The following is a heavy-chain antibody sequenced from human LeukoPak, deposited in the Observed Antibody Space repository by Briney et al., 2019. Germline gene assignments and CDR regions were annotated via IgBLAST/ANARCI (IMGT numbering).Heavy chain of an antibody. Sequence: GGSLRLSCAASGFTVSSNYMSWVRQAPGKGLEWVSVIYSGGSTYYADSVKGRFTISRHNSKNTLYLQMNSLRAEDTAVYYCARGTDSGSPYYYYYYGMDVWGQGTTVTVSS. CDR3: ARGTDSGSPYYYYYYGMDV. CDR2: IYSGGST. J-gene: IGHJ6*02. D-gene: IGHD1-26*01. CDR1: GFTVSSNY. V-gene: IGHV3-53*04.